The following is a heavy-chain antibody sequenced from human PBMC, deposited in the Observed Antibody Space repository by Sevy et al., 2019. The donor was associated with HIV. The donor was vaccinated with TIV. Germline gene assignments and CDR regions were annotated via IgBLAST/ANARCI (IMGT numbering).Heavy chain of an antibody. CDR2: ISDSGIDK. CDR1: GFTFSLYA. V-gene: IGHV3-21*01. J-gene: IGHJ4*02. D-gene: IGHD6-19*01. Sequence: GESLKISCAASGFTFSLYAMNWVHQAPGKGLEWVSSISDSGIDKYYADSMKGRFTISRDNAKNSLYLQINSLRVEDTAVYYCARPSSGWTAGDYWGQGTLVTVSS. CDR3: ARPSSGWTAGDY.